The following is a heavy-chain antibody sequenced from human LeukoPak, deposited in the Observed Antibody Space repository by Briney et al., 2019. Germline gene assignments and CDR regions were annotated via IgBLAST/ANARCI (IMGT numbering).Heavy chain of an antibody. V-gene: IGHV3-7*04. CDR2: IKQDGSEK. D-gene: IGHD3-10*01. CDR3: ARRLRGLITYYFDY. Sequence: GGSLRLSCAASGFTFSSYWMHWVRQAPGKGLEWVANIKQDGSEKYYVDSVKGRFTISRDNANNSLYLQMNSLRAEDTAVYYCARRLRGLITYYFDYWGQGTLVTVSS. CDR1: GFTFSSYW. J-gene: IGHJ4*02.